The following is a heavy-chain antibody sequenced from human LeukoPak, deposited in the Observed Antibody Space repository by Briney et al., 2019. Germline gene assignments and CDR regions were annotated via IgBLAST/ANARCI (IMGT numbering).Heavy chain of an antibody. CDR1: GGSFSGYY. CDR2: INHSGST. J-gene: IGHJ5*02. Sequence: PSETLSLTCAVYGGSFSGYYWSWIRQPPGKGLEWIGEINHSGSTNYNPSLKSRVTISVDTSKNQFSLKLSSVTAADTAVYYCARGSGSLVVAATPDGYNWFDPWGQGTLVTVSS. CDR3: ARGSGSLVVAATPDGYNWFDP. D-gene: IGHD2-15*01. V-gene: IGHV4-34*01.